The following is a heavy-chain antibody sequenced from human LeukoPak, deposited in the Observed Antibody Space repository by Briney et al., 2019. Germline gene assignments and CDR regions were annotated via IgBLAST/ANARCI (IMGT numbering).Heavy chain of an antibody. J-gene: IGHJ4*02. V-gene: IGHV4-38-2*02. CDR2: IYSTGST. CDR1: GFTFRDYY. D-gene: IGHD5-18*01. Sequence: GSLRLSCAASGFTFRDYYMSWIRQAPGKGLEWIGRIYSTGSTYYNPSLKSRVTISLDTSKNQFSLKLSSVTAADTAVYYCARDHTAMAFDYWGQGTLVTISS. CDR3: ARDHTAMAFDY.